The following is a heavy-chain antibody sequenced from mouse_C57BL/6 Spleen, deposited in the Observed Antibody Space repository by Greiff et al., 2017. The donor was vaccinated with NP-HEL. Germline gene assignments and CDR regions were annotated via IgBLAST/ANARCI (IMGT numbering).Heavy chain of an antibody. CDR2: IDPNSSGT. Sequence: VQLQQSGAELVKPGASVKLSCKASGYTFTSYWMHWVRQRPGRGLEWIGRIDPNSSGTKYNEKFKSKATLTVDKPSSTAYMQLSSLTSEDTAVYCCVPGNGTGAMDYWGQRTSVTVSS. CDR3: VPGNGTGAMDY. D-gene: IGHD4-1*01. CDR1: GYTFTSYW. V-gene: IGHV1-72*01. J-gene: IGHJ4*01.